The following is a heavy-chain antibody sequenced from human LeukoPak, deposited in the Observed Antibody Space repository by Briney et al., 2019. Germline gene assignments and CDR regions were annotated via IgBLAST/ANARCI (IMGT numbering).Heavy chain of an antibody. Sequence: GGSLRLSCAASGFAFRSYAMSWVRQAPGKGLEWVSGISGSGGSTNYADSVKGRFTVSRDNSKNTLYLQMNSLRAEDTAVYYCAKGGLRVTDYWGQGTLVTVSS. V-gene: IGHV3-23*01. CDR1: GFAFRSYA. J-gene: IGHJ4*02. CDR3: AKGGLRVTDY. D-gene: IGHD5/OR15-5a*01. CDR2: ISGSGGST.